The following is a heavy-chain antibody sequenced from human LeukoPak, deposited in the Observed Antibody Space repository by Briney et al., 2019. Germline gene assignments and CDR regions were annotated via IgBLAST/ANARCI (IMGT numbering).Heavy chain of an antibody. J-gene: IGHJ4*02. D-gene: IGHD5-12*01. V-gene: IGHV3-7*01. CDR1: GFSFSSYW. CDR2: IKQEGSAR. Sequence: PGGSLRLSCVASGFSFSSYWMSWVRQTPGKGLEWVANIKQEGSARYYVDSVTGRFTISRDNAMNSLYLQMNSLRGEDTAVYYCARSAAAGRIVATFDYWGQGTLVTVSS. CDR3: ARSAAAGRIVATFDY.